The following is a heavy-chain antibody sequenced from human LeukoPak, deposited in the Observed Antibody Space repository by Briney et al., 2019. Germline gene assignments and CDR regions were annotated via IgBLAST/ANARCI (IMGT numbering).Heavy chain of an antibody. CDR1: GFTFSSYG. CDR3: ATHGSAHYHMDV. J-gene: IGHJ6*03. V-gene: IGHV3-23*01. CDR2: ISGSGSGT. D-gene: IGHD2-2*03. Sequence: PGGSLRLSCAASGFTFSSYGMSWVRQAPGKGLEWVSGISGSGSGTYYADSVKGRFTISRDNSKNTLHLQMNSLRAEDTAVYYCATHGSAHYHMDVWGKGTTVTISS.